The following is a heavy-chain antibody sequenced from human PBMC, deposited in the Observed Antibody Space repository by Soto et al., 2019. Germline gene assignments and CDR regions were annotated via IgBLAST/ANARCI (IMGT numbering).Heavy chain of an antibody. D-gene: IGHD2-15*01. V-gene: IGHV4-30-2*06. Sequence: SETLSLTCAVSGGSISTSGSSGMWIRQSPVKGREWLGYISYIGVTYYNPSLKSRGSMSLDRSRNQFSLRLNSVTAADTALYYSARDLCRGGSCYVDYWGQGDPVT. CDR3: ARDLCRGGSCYVDY. CDR2: ISYIGVT. CDR1: GGSISTSGSS. J-gene: IGHJ4*02.